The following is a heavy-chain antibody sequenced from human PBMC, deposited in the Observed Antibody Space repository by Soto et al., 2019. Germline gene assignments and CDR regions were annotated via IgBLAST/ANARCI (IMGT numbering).Heavy chain of an antibody. Sequence: NPSETLSLTGTVSGGSVSSGSYYWSWIRQPPGKGLEWIGYIYYSGSTNYNPSLKSRVTISVDTSKNQFSLKLSSVTAADTAVYYWAGEDARGKLFDPWGRGTLVTVSS. V-gene: IGHV4-61*01. CDR1: GGSVSSGSYY. J-gene: IGHJ5*02. CDR3: AGEDARGKLFDP. CDR2: IYYSGST.